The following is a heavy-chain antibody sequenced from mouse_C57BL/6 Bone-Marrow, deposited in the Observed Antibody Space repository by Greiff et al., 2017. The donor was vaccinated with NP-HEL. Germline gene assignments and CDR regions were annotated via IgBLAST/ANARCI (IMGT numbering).Heavy chain of an antibody. V-gene: IGHV1-81*01. CDR1: GYTFTSYG. J-gene: IGHJ2*01. CDR3: AREGSRNYFDY. D-gene: IGHD3-3*01. CDR2: IYPRSGNT. Sequence: ESGAELARPGASVKLSCKASGYTFTSYGISWVKQRTGQGLEWIGEIYPRSGNTYYNEKFKGKATLTADKSSSTAYMELRSLTSEDSAVYFCAREGSRNYFDYWGQGTTLTVSS.